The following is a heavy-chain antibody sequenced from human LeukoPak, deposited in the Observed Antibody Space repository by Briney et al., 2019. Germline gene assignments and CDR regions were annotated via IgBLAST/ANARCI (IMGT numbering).Heavy chain of an antibody. CDR2: MSYDGRNE. V-gene: IGHV3-30*04. CDR1: GFTFSSYA. J-gene: IGHJ4*02. Sequence: GGSLRLSCAGSGFTFSSYAMHWVRQAAGKGLEWVAFMSYDGRNEYYGDSVKGRFTISRDNSKNTLYLQMNFLRADDTAVYFCARAPTSSYKGNYDYWGQGTLVTVSS. D-gene: IGHD2-2*02. CDR3: ARAPTSSYKGNYDY.